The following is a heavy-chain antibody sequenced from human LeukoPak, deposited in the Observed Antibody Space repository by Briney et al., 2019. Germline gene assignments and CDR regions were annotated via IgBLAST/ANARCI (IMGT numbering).Heavy chain of an antibody. J-gene: IGHJ4*02. CDR2: FDPEDGET. CDR1: GYTLTELS. CDR3: ATDPMAGTQFDY. V-gene: IGHV1-24*01. Sequence: ASVKVSCKVSGYTLTELSMHWVRQAPGKGLEWMGGFDPEDGETIYAQKFQGRVTMTEDTSTDTAYMELSSLRSEDTAVYYCATDPMAGTQFDYWGQGTLVTVSS. D-gene: IGHD6-19*01.